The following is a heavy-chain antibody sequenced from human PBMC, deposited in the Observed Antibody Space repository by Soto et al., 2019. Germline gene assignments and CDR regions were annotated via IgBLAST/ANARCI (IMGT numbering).Heavy chain of an antibody. V-gene: IGHV3-23*01. CDR2: ILVGGST. CDR1: GFLCSSXG. Sequence: LXLXCAVYGFLCSSXGMSWVRQAPGKGLEWVSTILVGGSTHYEDSVKGRFTISRDTSKKTVSLQMNSLTAGDTDVYYCAKATATGGGAFEIYGQGTMVTVSS. J-gene: IGHJ3*02. CDR3: AKATATGGGAFEI. D-gene: IGHD2-8*02.